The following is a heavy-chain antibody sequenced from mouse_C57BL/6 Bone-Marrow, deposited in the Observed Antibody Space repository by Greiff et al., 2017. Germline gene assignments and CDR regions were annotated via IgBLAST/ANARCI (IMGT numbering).Heavy chain of an antibody. J-gene: IGHJ4*01. D-gene: IGHD2-4*01. CDR3: ARGELIATGYYAMDY. Sequence: QVQLQQSGAELMKPGASVKISCKATGYTFSSYWIEWVKQRPGHGLEWIGEIFPGSGSTNYNEKFKGKATFTADTSSNTAYMQLSSLPSEDSAVYDCARGELIATGYYAMDYWGQGTSVTVSA. V-gene: IGHV1-9*01. CDR1: GYTFSSYW. CDR2: IFPGSGST.